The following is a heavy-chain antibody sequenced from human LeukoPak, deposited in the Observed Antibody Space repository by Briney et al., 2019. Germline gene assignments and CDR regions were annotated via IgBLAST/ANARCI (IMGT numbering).Heavy chain of an antibody. CDR1: GFTFSTYW. CDR2: ISWNSRTT. J-gene: IGHJ6*03. D-gene: IGHD6-6*01. CDR3: AKDSQLVPYYYMDV. V-gene: IGHV3-9*01. Sequence: GGSLRLSCAASGFTFSTYWMHWVRQAPGKGLEWLSGISWNSRTTGYADSVKGRFTISRDNAKNSLYLQMNSLRAEDTALYYCAKDSQLVPYYYMDVWGKGTTVTVSS.